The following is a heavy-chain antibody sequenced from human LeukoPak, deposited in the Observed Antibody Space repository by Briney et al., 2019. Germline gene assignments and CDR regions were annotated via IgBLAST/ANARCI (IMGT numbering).Heavy chain of an antibody. CDR3: ARGKRYYYDSSGYYLATHFDY. CDR1: GGSISSGSYY. Sequence: SETLSLTCTVSGGSISSGSYYWSWIRQPAGKGLEWIGRIYTNGSTNYNPSLKSRVTISVDTSKNQFSLKLSSVTAADTAVYYCARGKRYYYDSSGYYLATHFDYWGQGTLVTVPS. V-gene: IGHV4-61*02. D-gene: IGHD3-22*01. J-gene: IGHJ4*02. CDR2: IYTNGST.